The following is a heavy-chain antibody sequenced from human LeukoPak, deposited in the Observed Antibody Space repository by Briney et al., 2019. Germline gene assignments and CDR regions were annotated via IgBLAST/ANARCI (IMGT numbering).Heavy chain of an antibody. V-gene: IGHV3-15*01. CDR1: GFTFSNAW. Sequence: GGSLRLSCAASGFTFSNAWMSWVRQAPGKGLEWVGRIKSKTDGGTTDYAAPVKGRFTISRDDSKNTLYLQMNSLKTEDTAVYYCTTDRSGSYYTDAFDIWGQGTMVTVSS. CDR2: IKSKTDGGTT. CDR3: TTDRSGSYYTDAFDI. D-gene: IGHD1-26*01. J-gene: IGHJ3*02.